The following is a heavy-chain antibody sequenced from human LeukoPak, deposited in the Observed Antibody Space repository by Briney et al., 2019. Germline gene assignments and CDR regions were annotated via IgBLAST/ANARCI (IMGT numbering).Heavy chain of an antibody. CDR3: ARVSSPLQYNWFDP. Sequence: GASVKVSCKASGYTFTGYYMHWVRQAPGQGLEWMGRINPNSGDTNYAQKFQDRVTMTRDTSISTAYMELSRLRSDDTAVYYCARVSSPLQYNWFDPWGQGTLVTVSS. D-gene: IGHD1-14*01. J-gene: IGHJ5*02. CDR2: INPNSGDT. CDR1: GYTFTGYY. V-gene: IGHV1-2*06.